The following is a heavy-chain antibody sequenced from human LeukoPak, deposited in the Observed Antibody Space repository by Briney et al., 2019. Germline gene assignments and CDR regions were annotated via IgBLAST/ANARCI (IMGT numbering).Heavy chain of an antibody. CDR1: GYTFTGYY. D-gene: IGHD6-13*01. V-gene: IGHV1-2*02. Sequence: AASVKVSCKASGYTFTGYYIHWVRQAPGQGSEWMGWINPDSGGPNYAQKFQGRVTMTRDTSISTAYMELSRLRSDDTAVYYCARESRGILNYFDYWGQGTLVTISS. J-gene: IGHJ4*02. CDR3: ARESRGILNYFDY. CDR2: INPDSGGP.